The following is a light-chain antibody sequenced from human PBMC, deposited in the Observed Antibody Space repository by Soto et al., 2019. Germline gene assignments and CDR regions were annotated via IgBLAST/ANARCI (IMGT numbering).Light chain of an antibody. CDR3: WSYAGNTIFV. Sequence: QSALTQPASVSGSPGQSITISCTGTSSDIGGYKHVSWYQQHPGKAPKLMIYEVSNRPSGVSNRFSGSKSGNTASLTISGLQAEDEAYYYCWSYAGNTIFVFGGGTKLTVL. J-gene: IGLJ2*01. V-gene: IGLV2-23*02. CDR1: SSDIGGYKH. CDR2: EVS.